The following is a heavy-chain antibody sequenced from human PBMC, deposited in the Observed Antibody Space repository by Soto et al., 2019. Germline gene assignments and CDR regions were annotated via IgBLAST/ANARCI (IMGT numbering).Heavy chain of an antibody. V-gene: IGHV4-61*08. J-gene: IGHJ4*02. CDR2: IYYSGST. D-gene: IGHD4-17*01. Sequence: SETLSLTCTVSGGSISSGGYYWSWIRQHPGKGLEWIGYIYYSGSTNYNPSLKSRVTISVDTSKNQFSLKLSSVTAADTAVYYCARYFVYGDLFDYWGQGTLVTVSS. CDR1: GGSISSGGYY. CDR3: ARYFVYGDLFDY.